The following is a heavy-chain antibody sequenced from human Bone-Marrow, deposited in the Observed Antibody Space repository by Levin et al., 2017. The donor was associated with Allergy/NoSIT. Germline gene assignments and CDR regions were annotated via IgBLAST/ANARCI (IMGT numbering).Heavy chain of an antibody. J-gene: IGHJ6*02. V-gene: IGHV3-43D*04. D-gene: IGHD3-10*01. CDR2: ISWDGGST. CDR1: GFTFDDYA. Sequence: GGSLRLSCAASGFTFDDYAMHWVRQAPGKGLEWVSLISWDGGSTYYTDSVKGRFTISRDNSKNSLYLQMNSLRAEDTALYYCAKDKGSGSYNYYYYGMDVWGQGTTVTVSS. CDR3: AKDKGSGSYNYYYYGMDV.